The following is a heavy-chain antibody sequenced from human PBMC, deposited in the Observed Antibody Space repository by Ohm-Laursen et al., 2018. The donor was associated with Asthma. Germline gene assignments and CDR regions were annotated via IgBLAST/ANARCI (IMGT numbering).Heavy chain of an antibody. Sequence: TLSLTCFVSGGSISRGGYSWSWIRQPPGKGLEWIGYIYHSGSTYYNPSLRSRVTISVDRPKNQVSLKLSSVTAADTAVYYCATTEGARNKDYWGQGTLVTVSS. CDR3: ATTEGARNKDY. CDR2: IYHSGST. V-gene: IGHV4-30-2*01. CDR1: GGSISRGGYS. J-gene: IGHJ4*02. D-gene: IGHD1-26*01.